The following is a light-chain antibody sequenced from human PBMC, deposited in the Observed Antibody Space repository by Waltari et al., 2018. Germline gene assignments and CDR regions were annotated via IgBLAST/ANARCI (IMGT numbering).Light chain of an antibody. J-gene: IGKJ1*01. V-gene: IGKV3-20*01. Sequence: VLTQSPGTLSLSPGETATPSCRASQSISKYLVWYQQRPGQAPRLLIYAASTRATGVPDRFSGSGYGTDFTLTISRLEPEDFAVYYCQNHERLPATFGQGTKVEIK. CDR1: QSISKY. CDR3: QNHERLPAT. CDR2: AAS.